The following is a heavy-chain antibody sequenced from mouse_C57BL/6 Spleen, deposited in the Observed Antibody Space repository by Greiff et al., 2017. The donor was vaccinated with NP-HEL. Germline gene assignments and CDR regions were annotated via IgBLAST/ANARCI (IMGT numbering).Heavy chain of an antibody. D-gene: IGHD2-1*01. CDR1: GFTFSSYG. V-gene: IGHV5-6*01. J-gene: IGHJ2*01. Sequence: DVHLVESGGDLVKPGGSLKLSCAASGFTFSSYGMSWVRQTPDKRLEWVATISSGGSYTYYPDSVKGRFTISRDNAKNTLYLQMSSLKSEDTAMYYCASHYGNYLLDYWGQGTTLTVSS. CDR2: ISSGGSYT. CDR3: ASHYGNYLLDY.